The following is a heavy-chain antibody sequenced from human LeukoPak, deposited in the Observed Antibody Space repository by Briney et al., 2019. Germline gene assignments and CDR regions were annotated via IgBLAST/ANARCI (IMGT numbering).Heavy chain of an antibody. Sequence: SETLSLTCTVSGGSISSYYWSWIRQPPGKGLEWIGYIYYSGSTNYNPSLKGRVTISVDTSKNQFSLKLSSVTAADTAVYYCARDRMDKDGYNYLASDYWGQGTLVTVSS. V-gene: IGHV4-59*01. D-gene: IGHD5-24*01. J-gene: IGHJ4*02. CDR3: ARDRMDKDGYNYLASDY. CDR1: GGSISSYY. CDR2: IYYSGST.